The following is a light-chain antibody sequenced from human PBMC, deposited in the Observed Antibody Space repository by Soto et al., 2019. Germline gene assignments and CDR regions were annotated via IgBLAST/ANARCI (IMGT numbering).Light chain of an antibody. V-gene: IGKV1-39*01. J-gene: IGKJ5*01. CDR1: QSISSY. CDR3: QQSYSAPLP. Sequence: DIQMTQSPSSLSASVGDRVTITCRASQSISSYLNWYQQKPGKAPKLLIYAASSLQSGVPSRFSGSGSGADFTLTISRLQPEDFATYYCQQSYSAPLPFGQGTRLEIK. CDR2: AAS.